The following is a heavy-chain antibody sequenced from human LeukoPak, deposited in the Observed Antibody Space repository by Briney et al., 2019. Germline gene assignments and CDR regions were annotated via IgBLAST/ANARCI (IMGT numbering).Heavy chain of an antibody. J-gene: IGHJ6*02. CDR1: GFTFSDHY. Sequence: GGSLRLSCAASGFTFSDHYMDWVRQAPGKGLEWVSSISSSSSYIYYADSVKGRFTISRDNAKNSLYLQMNSLRAEDTAVYYCARDLHYYGMDVWGQGTTVTVSS. CDR2: ISSSSSYI. CDR3: ARDLHYYGMDV. V-gene: IGHV3-21*01.